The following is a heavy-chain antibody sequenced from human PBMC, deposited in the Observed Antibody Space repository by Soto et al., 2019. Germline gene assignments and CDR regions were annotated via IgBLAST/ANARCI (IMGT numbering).Heavy chain of an antibody. CDR2: IFYSGST. CDR1: GGSISSYY. Sequence: QVQLQESGPGLVKPSETLSLTCTVSGGSISSYYWSWIRQSPGKGLEWIGYIFYSGSTKYNPSLTSRVTISVDTSKTHFSLNLRAVTAADTAVYYCARDKGRYDSGMDVWGQGTTVTVSS. V-gene: IGHV4-59*01. D-gene: IGHD3-9*01. CDR3: ARDKGRYDSGMDV. J-gene: IGHJ6*02.